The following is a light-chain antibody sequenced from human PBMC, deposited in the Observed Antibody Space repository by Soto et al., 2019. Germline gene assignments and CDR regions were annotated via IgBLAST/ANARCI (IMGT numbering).Light chain of an antibody. J-gene: IGLJ1*01. CDR3: RSYTSRSTLV. CDR2: DVS. CDR1: SSDGGGYNY. Sequence: QSALTQPASVSGSPGQSITISCTGTSSDGGGYNYVSWYQQHPGKAPKLMIYDVSNRPSGVSNRFSGSKSGNTASLTLSGLHAEDEPDSYCRSYTSRSTLVFGNGTKVXVL. V-gene: IGLV2-14*01.